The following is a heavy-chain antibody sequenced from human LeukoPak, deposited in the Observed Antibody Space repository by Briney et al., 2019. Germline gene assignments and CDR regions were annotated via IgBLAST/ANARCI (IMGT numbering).Heavy chain of an antibody. Sequence: ASVKVSCKASGYTFTSYAMNWVRQAPGQGLEWMGWINPNNGGTNYAQKFQGRVTMTRDTSISTAYMELSRLKSDDTAVYYCARGHFDYWGQGTLVTVSS. CDR1: GYTFTSYA. J-gene: IGHJ4*02. CDR3: ARGHFDY. CDR2: INPNNGGT. V-gene: IGHV1-2*02.